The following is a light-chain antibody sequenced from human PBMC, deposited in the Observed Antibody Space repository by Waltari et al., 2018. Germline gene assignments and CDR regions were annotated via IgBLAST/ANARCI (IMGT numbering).Light chain of an antibody. V-gene: IGLV1-44*01. CDR1: SSNIGSNS. CDR2: VNK. J-gene: IGLJ2*01. CDR3: AALDDSLNSVI. Sequence: QSVLTQPPSASGTPGQRVTISCSGSSSNIGSNSVHWYRHLPGSAPKLLICVNKRRLSCVPDRFSGSKSGTSASLAISGLRSEDEADYFCAALDDSLNSVIFGGGTNVTVL.